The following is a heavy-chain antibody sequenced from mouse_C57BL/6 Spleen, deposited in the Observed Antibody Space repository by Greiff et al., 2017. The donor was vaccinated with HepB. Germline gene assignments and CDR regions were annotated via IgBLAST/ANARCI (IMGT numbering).Heavy chain of an antibody. Sequence: EVQLQQSGAELVRPGASVKLSCTASGFNIKDDYMHWVKQRPEQGLEWIGWIDPENGDTEYASKFQGKATITADTSSNTAYLQLSSLTSEDTAVYYCTTFTTVVATDWFAYWGQGTLVTVSA. D-gene: IGHD1-1*01. V-gene: IGHV14-4*01. J-gene: IGHJ3*01. CDR3: TTFTTVVATDWFAY. CDR1: GFNIKDDY. CDR2: IDPENGDT.